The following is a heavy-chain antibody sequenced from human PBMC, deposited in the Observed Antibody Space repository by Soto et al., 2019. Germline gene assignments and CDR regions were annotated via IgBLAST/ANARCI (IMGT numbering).Heavy chain of an antibody. CDR1: GGSVSNGGFY. CDR3: ASHRRSVWGSYRPPFDY. J-gene: IGHJ4*02. Sequence: QVQLQESGPGLVKPSQTLSLTCTVSGGSVSNGGFYWIWIRQRPGKGLEWIGNIFYSGSTYYNPSLKSRVTISIDTSKNQFSLKLTSVTAADTSTYYCASHRRSVWGSYRPPFDYWGQGTLVTVSS. CDR2: IFYSGST. V-gene: IGHV4-31*03. D-gene: IGHD3-16*02.